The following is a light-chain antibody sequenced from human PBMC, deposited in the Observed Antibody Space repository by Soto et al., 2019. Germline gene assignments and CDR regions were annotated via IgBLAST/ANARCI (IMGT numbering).Light chain of an antibody. V-gene: IGLV2-14*01. CDR1: SNDVGGYNY. CDR3: SSYTSSSPLV. J-gene: IGLJ3*02. Sequence: QPASVSGSPGQSIAISCTGTSNDVGGYNYVSWYQQHPGKAPKLMIYDVSNRPSGVSDRFSGSKSGNTASLTISGLQAEDEADYYCSSYTSSSPLVFGGGTKLTVL. CDR2: DVS.